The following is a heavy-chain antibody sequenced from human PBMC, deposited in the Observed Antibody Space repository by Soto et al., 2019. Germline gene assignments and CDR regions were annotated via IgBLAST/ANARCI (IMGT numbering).Heavy chain of an antibody. CDR3: ARGRVVPAASNWFDP. CDR1: GGSISSGGYS. J-gene: IGHJ5*02. CDR2: IYHSGST. D-gene: IGHD2-2*01. V-gene: IGHV4-30-2*01. Sequence: KTSETLSLTCAVSGGSISSGGYSWSWIRQPPGKGLEWIGYIYHSGSTYYNPSLKSRVTISVDRSKNQFSLKLSSVTAADTAVYYCARGRVVPAASNWFDPWGQGTLVTVSS.